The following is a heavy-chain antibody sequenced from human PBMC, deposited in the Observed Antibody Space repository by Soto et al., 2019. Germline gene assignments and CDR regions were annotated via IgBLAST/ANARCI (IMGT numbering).Heavy chain of an antibody. CDR2: IYYSGST. CDR1: GGSISSYY. J-gene: IGHJ4*02. Sequence: SETLSLTCTVSGGSISSYYWSWIRQPPGKGLEWIGYIYYSGSTNYNPSLKSRVTISVDTSKNQFSLKLSSVTAADTAVYYCARVRRYSSSWYEFDYFDYWGQGTLVTVSS. CDR3: ARVRRYSSSWYEFDYFDY. D-gene: IGHD6-13*01. V-gene: IGHV4-59*01.